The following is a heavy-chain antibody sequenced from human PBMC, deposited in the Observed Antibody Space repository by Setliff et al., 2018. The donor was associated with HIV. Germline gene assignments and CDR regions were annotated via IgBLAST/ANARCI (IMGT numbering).Heavy chain of an antibody. V-gene: IGHV1-18*01. D-gene: IGHD3-10*01. CDR1: GYTFTSYG. Sequence: ASVKVSCKASGYTFTSYGISWVRQAPGQGLEWMGWISAYNGNTSYAQKFQGRITMTRDTSISTAYMELSSLRSDDTAVYYCARDGDYYGSGAGDPWGQGTLVTVS. CDR3: ARDGDYYGSGAGDP. J-gene: IGHJ5*02. CDR2: ISAYNGNT.